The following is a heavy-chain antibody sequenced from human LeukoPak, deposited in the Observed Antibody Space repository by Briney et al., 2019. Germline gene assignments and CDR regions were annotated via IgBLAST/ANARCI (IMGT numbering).Heavy chain of an antibody. CDR2: INPNRGGT. J-gene: IGHJ3*02. V-gene: IGHV1-2*02. D-gene: IGHD3-22*01. CDR3: ARDRDSSGYSGDAFDI. CDR1: GYSFTGYY. Sequence: ASVKVSCKASGYSFTGYYIHWVRQAPGQGLEWMGWINPNRGGTNYAQKLQGRVTMTTDTSTSTAYMELRSLRSDDTAVYYCARDRDSSGYSGDAFDIWGQGTMVTVSS.